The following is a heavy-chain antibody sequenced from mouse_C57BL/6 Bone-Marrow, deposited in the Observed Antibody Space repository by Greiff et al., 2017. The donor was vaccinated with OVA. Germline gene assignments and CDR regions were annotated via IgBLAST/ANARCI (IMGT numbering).Heavy chain of an antibody. D-gene: IGHD2-4*01. J-gene: IGHJ1*03. Sequence: VQLQQSGPVLVKPGASVKMSCKASGYTFTDYYMNWVKQSHGKSLEWIGVINPYNGGTSYNQKFKGKATLTVDKSSSTAYMELNSLTSEDSAVCYCARSHYDGYFDVWGTGTTVTVSS. CDR3: ARSHYDGYFDV. CDR1: GYTFTDYY. V-gene: IGHV1-19*01. CDR2: INPYNGGT.